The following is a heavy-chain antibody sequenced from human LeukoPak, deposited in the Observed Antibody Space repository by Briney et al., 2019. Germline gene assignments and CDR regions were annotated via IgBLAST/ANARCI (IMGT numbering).Heavy chain of an antibody. D-gene: IGHD1-26*01. CDR1: GFTFSSYW. V-gene: IGHV3-7*03. J-gene: IGHJ4*02. CDR2: IKQDGSEK. CDR3: ARIEREQPLAFDY. Sequence: GGSLRLSCAASGFTFSSYWMSWVRQAPGKGLEWVANIKQDGSEKYYVDSVKGRFTISRDNAKNTLYLQMNSLRAEDTAVYYCARIEREQPLAFDYWGQGTLVTVSS.